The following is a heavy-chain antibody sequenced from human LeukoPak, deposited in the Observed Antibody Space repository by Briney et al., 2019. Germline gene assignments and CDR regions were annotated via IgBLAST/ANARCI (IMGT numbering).Heavy chain of an antibody. Sequence: GESLKISCKGSGYSFTSYWIGWVRQMPGKGLEWMGIIYPGDSDTRYSPSFQGQVTISADKSISTAYLQWSSLKASDTAMYYCARLTGTKPYYYYYYMDVWGKGTTVTVSS. V-gene: IGHV5-51*01. CDR2: IYPGDSDT. D-gene: IGHD1-20*01. J-gene: IGHJ6*03. CDR3: ARLTGTKPYYYYYYMDV. CDR1: GYSFTSYW.